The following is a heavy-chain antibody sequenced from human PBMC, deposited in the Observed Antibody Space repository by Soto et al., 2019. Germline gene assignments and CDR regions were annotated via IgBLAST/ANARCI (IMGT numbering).Heavy chain of an antibody. J-gene: IGHJ4*02. D-gene: IGHD5-12*01. CDR1: GYTFTNYA. Sequence: QVQLVQSGAEEKKPGASVKVSCKASGYTFTNYATHWVRQAPGQRLEWMGWINAGNGNTKYSQKLQGRVTITRDTSASTAYMELSSLRSEDTAVYYCARVSGYYLPEYWGQGTLVTVSS. CDR3: ARVSGYYLPEY. V-gene: IGHV1-3*05. CDR2: INAGNGNT.